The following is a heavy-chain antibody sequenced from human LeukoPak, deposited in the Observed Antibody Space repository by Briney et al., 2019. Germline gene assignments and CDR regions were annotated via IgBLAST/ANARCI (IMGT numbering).Heavy chain of an antibody. CDR3: ARVRFLEWLPTYYFDY. D-gene: IGHD3-3*01. Sequence: SETLSLTCAVYGGSFSGYYWSWIRQPPGKGLEWIGEINHSGSTNYNPSLKSRVTISVDTSKNQFSLKLSSVTAADTAVYYCARVRFLEWLPTYYFDYWGQGTLVTVSS. V-gene: IGHV4-34*01. J-gene: IGHJ4*02. CDR2: INHSGST. CDR1: GGSFSGYY.